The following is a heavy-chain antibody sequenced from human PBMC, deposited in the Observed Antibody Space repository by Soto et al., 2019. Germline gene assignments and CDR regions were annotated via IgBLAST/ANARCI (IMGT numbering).Heavy chain of an antibody. Sequence: QVLLVQSGAEVKEPGSSVKVSCKASGGTFSGLTLNWVRQAPGQGLEWMGRIIPIIGSGNYAQNFQGRVTITADEPTRTAYMELRSLKSEDTAVYYCVTGAVHQLLFDNWGQGTLVTVSS. V-gene: IGHV1-69*11. CDR3: VTGAVHQLLFDN. CDR1: GGTFSGLT. J-gene: IGHJ4*02. D-gene: IGHD2-21*01. CDR2: IIPIIGSG.